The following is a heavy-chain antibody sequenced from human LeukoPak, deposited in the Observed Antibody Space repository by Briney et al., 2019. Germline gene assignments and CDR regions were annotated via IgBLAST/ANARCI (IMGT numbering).Heavy chain of an antibody. CDR3: ARDSERYIPGY. Sequence: QSGGSLRLSCAASGFTFSSHPMSWVRLAPGKGLEWVSSIRGSGDSTYYADSVKGRFTISRDNTKNTLYLQMNSLRGDDTAVYYCARDSERYIPGYWGQGTLVTVSS. J-gene: IGHJ4*02. D-gene: IGHD1-14*01. CDR2: IRGSGDST. CDR1: GFTFSSHP. V-gene: IGHV3-23*01.